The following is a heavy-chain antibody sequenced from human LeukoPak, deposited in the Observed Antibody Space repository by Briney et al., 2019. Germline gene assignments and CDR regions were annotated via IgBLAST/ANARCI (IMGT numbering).Heavy chain of an antibody. CDR3: ARAVAAAGAEYFQH. CDR1: GGSLSSYY. J-gene: IGHJ1*01. CDR2: IYTSGST. D-gene: IGHD6-13*01. Sequence: PSQTLSLTCTVYGGSLSSYYWSWIRQPAGKGLEWIGRIYTSGSTNYNPSLKSRVTMSVDTSKNQFSLKLSSVTAADTAVYYCARAVAAAGAEYFQHWGQGTLVTVSS. V-gene: IGHV4-4*07.